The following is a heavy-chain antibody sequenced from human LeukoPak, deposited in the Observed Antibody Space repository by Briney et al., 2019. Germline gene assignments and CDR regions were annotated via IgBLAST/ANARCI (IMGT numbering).Heavy chain of an antibody. CDR1: GGSISNYY. V-gene: IGHV4-4*07. D-gene: IGHD2-21*02. CDR2: IYSNGRT. Sequence: PSETLSLTCIVSGGSISNYYWSWIRQPAGKGLEWIGRIYSNGRTNYNPSLKSRVTMSVDTSKNQFSLKLSSVTAADTAVYYCARDCGDYGSSDYWGQGTLVTVSS. CDR3: ARDCGDYGSSDY. J-gene: IGHJ4*02.